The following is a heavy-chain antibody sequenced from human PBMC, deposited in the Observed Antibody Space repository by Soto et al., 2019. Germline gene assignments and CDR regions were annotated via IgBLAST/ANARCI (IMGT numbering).Heavy chain of an antibody. CDR3: AKDKRSYSYGYLAFDY. V-gene: IGHV3-30*18. CDR1: GFTFSSYG. Sequence: PGGSLRLSCAASGFTFSSYGMHWVRQAPGKGLEWVAVISYDGSNKYYADSVKGRFTISRDNSKNTLYLQMNSLRAEDTAVYYCAKDKRSYSYGYLAFDYWGQGTLVTVSS. J-gene: IGHJ4*02. D-gene: IGHD5-18*01. CDR2: ISYDGSNK.